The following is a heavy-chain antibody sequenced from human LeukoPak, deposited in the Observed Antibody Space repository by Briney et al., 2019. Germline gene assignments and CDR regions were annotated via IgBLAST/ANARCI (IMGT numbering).Heavy chain of an antibody. CDR2: ISYSGGT. CDR1: GFTSSSYA. J-gene: IGHJ4*02. Sequence: GSLRLSCAASGFTSSSYALNWTRQPPGKGLEWFGSISYSGGTSYNSSLRSRVTISVDTSKNQFSLNLNSVTAADTAVYYCARVASRGGRDPYFDYWGQGTLVTVSS. CDR3: ARVASRGGRDPYFDY. D-gene: IGHD2-15*01. V-gene: IGHV4-38-2*01.